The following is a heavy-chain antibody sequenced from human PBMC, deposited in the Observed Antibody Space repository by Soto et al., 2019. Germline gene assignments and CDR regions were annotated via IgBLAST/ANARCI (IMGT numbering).Heavy chain of an antibody. CDR3: ARGYFPGITIFGVPSPINWFDP. J-gene: IGHJ5*02. CDR2: INHSGST. D-gene: IGHD3-3*01. Sequence: QVQLQQWGAGLLKPSETLSLTCAVYGGSFSGYYWSWIRQPPGKGLEWIGEINHSGSTNYNPSLKSRVTISVDTSKNQFSLKLSSVTAADTAVYYCARGYFPGITIFGVPSPINWFDPWGQGTLVTVSS. V-gene: IGHV4-34*01. CDR1: GGSFSGYY.